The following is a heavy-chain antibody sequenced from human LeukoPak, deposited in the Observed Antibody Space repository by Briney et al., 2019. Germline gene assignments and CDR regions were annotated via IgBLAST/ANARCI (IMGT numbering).Heavy chain of an antibody. CDR3: AREAAAGTISSVDAFDI. CDR2: ISSSSTTI. Sequence: GGSLRLSCAASGFTFSSYSMNWVRQAPGKGLEWVSYISSSSTTIYYADSVKGRFTISRDNAKNSLYLQMNSLRAEDTAVYYCAREAAAGTISSVDAFDIWGQGTMVTVSS. D-gene: IGHD6-13*01. V-gene: IGHV3-48*01. CDR1: GFTFSSYS. J-gene: IGHJ3*02.